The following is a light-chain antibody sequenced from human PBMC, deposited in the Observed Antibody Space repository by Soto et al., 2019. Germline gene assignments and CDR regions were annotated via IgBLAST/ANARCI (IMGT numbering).Light chain of an antibody. Sequence: EIVLTQSPGTLSLSPGERATLSCRATQSFSSGYLAWYQQKPGQAPRLLIFGASSRATGIPDRFSGSGSGTDFTLTISRLEPEDFSMYYCHQYYDSPRTCGQGTKVDIK. CDR1: QSFSSGY. CDR3: HQYYDSPRT. V-gene: IGKV3-20*01. CDR2: GAS. J-gene: IGKJ1*01.